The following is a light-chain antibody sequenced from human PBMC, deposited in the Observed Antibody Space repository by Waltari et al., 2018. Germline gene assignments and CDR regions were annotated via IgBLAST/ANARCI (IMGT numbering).Light chain of an antibody. CDR2: GAS. V-gene: IGKV3-20*01. J-gene: IGKJ3*01. CDR1: QSVSSSY. CDR3: QQYGSTPGFT. Sequence: EIVLTQSPGTLSLSPGERATPSCRASQSVSSSYLAWYQQKPGQAPRLLIYGASSRATGIPDRFSGSGSGTDFTLTISGLEPEDFAVYYCQQYGSTPGFTFGPGTKVDIK.